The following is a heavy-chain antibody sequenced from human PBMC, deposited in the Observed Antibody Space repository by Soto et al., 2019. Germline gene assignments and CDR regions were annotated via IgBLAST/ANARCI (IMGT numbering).Heavy chain of an antibody. V-gene: IGHV4-34*01. CDR2: INHSGST. CDR1: GGSISRGVYY. J-gene: IGHJ4*02. CDR3: ARAPEGTVAGVFDY. D-gene: IGHD6-19*01. Sequence: PSETLSLTCTVSGGSISRGVYYWSRIRQPPGKGLEWIGEINHSGSTNYNPSLKSRVTISVDTSKNQFSLKLSSVTAADTAVYYCARAPEGTVAGVFDYWGQGTLVTVSS.